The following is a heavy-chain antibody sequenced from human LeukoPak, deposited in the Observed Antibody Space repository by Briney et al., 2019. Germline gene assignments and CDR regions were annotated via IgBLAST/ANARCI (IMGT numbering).Heavy chain of an antibody. D-gene: IGHD1-14*01. CDR1: GFTVISND. V-gene: IGHV3-53*01. J-gene: IGHJ4*02. Sequence: GGSLRLSCAASGFTVISNDMTWVRQALGKGLEWVSVLYSDGNTKYADSVQGRFTISRDNSKNTLYLEMNSLSPDDTAVYYCARGVEPLAANTLAYWGQGTLVTVSS. CDR2: LYSDGNT. CDR3: ARGVEPLAANTLAY.